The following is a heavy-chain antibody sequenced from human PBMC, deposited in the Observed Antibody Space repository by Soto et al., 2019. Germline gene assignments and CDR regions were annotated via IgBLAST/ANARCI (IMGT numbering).Heavy chain of an antibody. CDR2: IIPMFGTP. D-gene: IGHD1-26*01. CDR3: ARDRDVGDGYSFRIFAL. J-gene: IGHJ4*02. CDR1: GGTFSSHA. V-gene: IGHV1-69*01. Sequence: QVQLVQSGAEVKKPGSSVRVSCKASGGTFSSHAFTWVRQAPGQGLEWMGGIIPMFGTPNYAQKFQGRLTITAESGTSYMELRSLRAEDTAVLFCARDRDVGDGYSFRIFALWGQGTLVTVSS.